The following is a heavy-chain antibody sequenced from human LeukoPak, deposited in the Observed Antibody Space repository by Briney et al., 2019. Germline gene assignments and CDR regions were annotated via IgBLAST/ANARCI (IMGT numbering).Heavy chain of an antibody. J-gene: IGHJ4*02. Sequence: SETLSLTCTVSGGSIRSNYWSWIRQPPGKGLEWIGYTYYSGSTNYNPSLKSRVTISVDTSKKQFSLKLSSVTAADTAVYYCARRYDFWSGYPPPLDYWGQGTLVTVSS. V-gene: IGHV4-59*12. CDR1: GGSIRSNY. CDR2: TYYSGST. CDR3: ARRYDFWSGYPPPLDY. D-gene: IGHD3-3*01.